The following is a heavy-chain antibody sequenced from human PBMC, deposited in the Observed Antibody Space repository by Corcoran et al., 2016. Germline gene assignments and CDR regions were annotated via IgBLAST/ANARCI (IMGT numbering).Heavy chain of an antibody. Sequence: QLQLQESGPGLVKPSETLSLTCTVSGGSISSSSYYWGWIRQPPGKGLEWIGSIYYSGSTYYNPSLKSRVTISVDTSKNQFSLKLSSVTAADTAVYYCARGRGGIVVVPADNWFDPWGQGTLVTVSS. CDR3: ARGRGGIVVVPADNWFDP. D-gene: IGHD2-2*01. V-gene: IGHV4-39*07. CDR1: GGSISSSSYY. CDR2: IYYSGST. J-gene: IGHJ5*02.